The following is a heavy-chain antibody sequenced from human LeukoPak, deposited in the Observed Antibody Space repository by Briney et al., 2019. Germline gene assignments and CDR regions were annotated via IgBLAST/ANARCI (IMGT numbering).Heavy chain of an antibody. CDR2: INHSGST. J-gene: IGHJ3*02. CDR3: ARLRLKYYDFWSGYSQGAFDI. V-gene: IGHV4-34*01. CDR1: GGSLSGYY. Sequence: SETLSLTCAVYGGSLSGYYWSWIRQPPGKGLEWIGEINHSGSTNYNPSLKSRVTISVDTSKNQFSLKLSSVTAADTAVYYCARLRLKYYDFWSGYSQGAFDIGGQGTMVTVSS. D-gene: IGHD3-3*01.